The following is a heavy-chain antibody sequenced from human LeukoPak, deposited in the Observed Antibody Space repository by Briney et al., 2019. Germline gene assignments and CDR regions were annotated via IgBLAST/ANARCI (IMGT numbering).Heavy chain of an antibody. J-gene: IGHJ4*02. CDR2: IYYSGST. D-gene: IGHD4-11*01. V-gene: IGHV4-59*08. CDR1: GGSISSYY. CDR3: ARHGFSNYVEGYFDY. Sequence: SETLSLTCTVSGGSISSYYWSWIRQPPGKGLEWIGYIYYSGSTNYNPSLKSRVTISVDTSKNQFSLKLSSVTAADTAVYYCARHGFSNYVEGYFDYWGQGALVTVSS.